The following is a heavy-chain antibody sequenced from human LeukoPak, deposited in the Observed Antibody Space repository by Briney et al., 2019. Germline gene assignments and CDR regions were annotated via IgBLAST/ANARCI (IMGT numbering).Heavy chain of an antibody. CDR2: MNPNSGDT. CDR1: AYTFTAYF. CDR3: ARGYGDYYFDY. J-gene: IGHJ4*02. Sequence: ASVKVSCKASAYTFTAYFVHWVRQAPGQGLEWLGWMNPNSGDTNFAHKFQGRVNMTRDTSINTAYMELTRLIFDDTAVYYCARGYGDYYFDYWGQGTLVTVSS. D-gene: IGHD4-17*01. V-gene: IGHV1-2*07.